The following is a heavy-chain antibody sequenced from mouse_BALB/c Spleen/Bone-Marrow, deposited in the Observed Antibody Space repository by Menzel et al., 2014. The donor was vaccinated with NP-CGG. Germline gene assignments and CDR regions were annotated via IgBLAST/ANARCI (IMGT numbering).Heavy chain of an antibody. CDR2: ISSGGSYT. CDR1: GFTFSNYG. CDR3: SRRGSTMITTGYAMDY. J-gene: IGHJ4*01. V-gene: IGHV5-6*01. Sequence: EVKLMESGGDLVKPGGSQKLSCAASGFTFSNYGMSWVRQTPDKRLEWVATISSGGSYTYYPDSVKGRFTISRDNAKNTLYLQMSSLKSEDTAMYYCSRRGSTMITTGYAMDYWGQGTSVTVSS. D-gene: IGHD2-4*01.